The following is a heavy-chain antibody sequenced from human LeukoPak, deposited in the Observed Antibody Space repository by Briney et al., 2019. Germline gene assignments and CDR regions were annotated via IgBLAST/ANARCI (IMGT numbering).Heavy chain of an antibody. D-gene: IGHD3-3*01. CDR1: GFTFSSCS. CDR2: ISSSSSTI. CDR3: ARTYYDFWSGYYSHEGNPFDY. Sequence: SGGSLRLSCAASGFTFSSCSMNWVRQAPGKGLEWVSDISSSSSTIYYADSVKGRFTISRDNAKNSLYLEMNSLRAEDTAVYYCARTYYDFWSGYYSHEGNPFDYWGQGTLVTVSS. J-gene: IGHJ4*02. V-gene: IGHV3-48*01.